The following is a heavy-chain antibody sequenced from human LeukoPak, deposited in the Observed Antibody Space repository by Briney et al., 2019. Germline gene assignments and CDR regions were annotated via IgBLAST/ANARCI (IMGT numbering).Heavy chain of an antibody. CDR1: GGSISSYY. D-gene: IGHD4-17*01. J-gene: IGHJ4*02. CDR3: AREGRSPGYDYSDYWTDY. CDR2: IYTSGST. V-gene: IGHV4-4*07. Sequence: ASETLSLTCTVSGGSISSYYWSWIRQPAGKGLEWIGRIYTSGSTNYNPSLKSRVTMSVDTSKNQFSLKLSSVTAADTAVYYCAREGRSPGYDYSDYWTDYWGQGTLVTVSS.